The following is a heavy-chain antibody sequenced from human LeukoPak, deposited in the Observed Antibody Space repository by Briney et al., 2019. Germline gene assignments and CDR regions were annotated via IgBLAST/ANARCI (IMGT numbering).Heavy chain of an antibody. CDR2: ISWNSGSI. D-gene: IGHD2-15*01. J-gene: IGHJ4*02. Sequence: PGRSLRLSCAASGFTFDDYAMHWVRQGRGKGLEWFSGISWNSGSIGYADSVKGRFTISRDNAKNSLFLQMNSLRAEDTALYYCVKDMCGGSCTIDYWGQGTLVTVSS. V-gene: IGHV3-9*01. CDR1: GFTFDDYA. CDR3: VKDMCGGSCTIDY.